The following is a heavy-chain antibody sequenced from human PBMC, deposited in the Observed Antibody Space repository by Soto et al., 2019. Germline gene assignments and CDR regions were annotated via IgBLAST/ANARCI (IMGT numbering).Heavy chain of an antibody. D-gene: IGHD3-9*01. CDR1: GGSISSGYYY. J-gene: IGHJ6*02. CDR2: IYYSVNT. V-gene: IGHV4-30-4*01. CDR3: ASSSIYGMDV. Sequence: QVQLQESGPGLVKPSQTLSLTCSVSGGSISSGYYYWSGIRQPPGKGLEWIGNIYYSVNTFYNPSLKSRLIISIDTSKNQFFLKVGSVTAADTAVYYCASSSIYGMDVWGQGTTVTVSS.